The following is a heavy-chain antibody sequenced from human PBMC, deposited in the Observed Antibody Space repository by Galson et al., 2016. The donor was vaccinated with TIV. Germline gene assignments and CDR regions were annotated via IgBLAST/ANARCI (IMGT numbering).Heavy chain of an antibody. J-gene: IGHJ3*02. CDR2: ISTTSNYI. D-gene: IGHD1-7*01. CDR3: ARRWNYFSDAFDI. V-gene: IGHV3-21*01. Sequence: SLRLSCAVSGFTFSSYSMNWVRQAPGKGLEWVASISTTSNYIYYADSVKGRFTISRDNAEDSLYLQINSLRAEDTALYYCARRWNYFSDAFDIWGQGTMVTVSS. CDR1: GFTFSSYS.